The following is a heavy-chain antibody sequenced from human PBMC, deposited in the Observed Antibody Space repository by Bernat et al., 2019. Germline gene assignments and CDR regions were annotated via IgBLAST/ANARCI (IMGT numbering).Heavy chain of an antibody. CDR2: ISYDGSNK. CDR3: AVLWFGELTHKYYYYGMDV. D-gene: IGHD3-10*01. J-gene: IGHJ6*02. Sequence: QVQLVESGGGVVQPGRSLRLSCAASGFTFSSYGMHWVRQAPGKGLEWGAVISYDGSNKYYADSVKGRFTISRDNSKNTLYLQMNSLRAEDTAVYYCAVLWFGELTHKYYYYGMDVWGQGTTVTVSS. V-gene: IGHV3-30*03. CDR1: GFTFSSYG.